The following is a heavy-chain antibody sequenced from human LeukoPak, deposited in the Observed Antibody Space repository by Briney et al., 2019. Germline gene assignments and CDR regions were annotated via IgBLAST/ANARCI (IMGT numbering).Heavy chain of an antibody. CDR2: IYSGGST. J-gene: IGHJ6*03. V-gene: IGHV3-53*01. CDR3: ARALGSGYPNYYYYYMDV. Sequence: QAGGSLRLSCAASGFTVRNNYMSWVRQAPGKGLEWVSVIYSGGSTYYADSVKGRFTISRDNSKNTLYLQMNSLRADDTAVYYCARALGSGYPNYYYYYMDVWGKGTTVTVSS. CDR1: GFTVRNNY. D-gene: IGHD3-22*01.